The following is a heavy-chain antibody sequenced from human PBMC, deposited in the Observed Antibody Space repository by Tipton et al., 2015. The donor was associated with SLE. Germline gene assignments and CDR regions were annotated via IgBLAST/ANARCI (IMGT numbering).Heavy chain of an antibody. J-gene: IGHJ4*02. Sequence: TLSLTCTVSGGSISSSNYLWGWIRQPPGKGLEWIGSIYYSGSTYYNPSLKSRVTISVDTSKNQFSLKLSSVTAADTAVYYCASLRYYQDTSDYYDFFDFWGQGTLVTVSS. CDR2: IYYSGST. D-gene: IGHD3-22*01. CDR3: ASLRYYQDTSDYYDFFDF. V-gene: IGHV4-39*01. CDR1: GGSISSSNYL.